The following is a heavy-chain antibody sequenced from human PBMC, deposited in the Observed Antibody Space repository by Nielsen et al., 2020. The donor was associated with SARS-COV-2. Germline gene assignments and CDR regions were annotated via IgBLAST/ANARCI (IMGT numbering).Heavy chain of an antibody. V-gene: IGHV1-2*04. CDR2: INPNSGGP. CDR3: AREEMGVYGDYFYYYYGMDV. J-gene: IGHJ6*02. D-gene: IGHD4-17*01. Sequence: ASVTVSCKASGYTFTGYYMHWVRQAPGQGLEWMGWINPNSGGPNYAQKFQGWVTMTRDTSISTAYMELSRLRSDDTAVYYCAREEMGVYGDYFYYYYGMDVWGQGTTVTVSS. CDR1: GYTFTGYY.